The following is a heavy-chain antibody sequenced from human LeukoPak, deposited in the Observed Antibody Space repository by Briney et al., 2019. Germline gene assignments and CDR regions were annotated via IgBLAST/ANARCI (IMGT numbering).Heavy chain of an antibody. CDR3: ARECITIFGVVTLVDY. J-gene: IGHJ4*02. CDR1: GGSISSYY. Sequence: SETLSLTCTVSGGSISSYYWSWIRQPAGKGLEWIGRIYTSGSTNYNPSLKSRVTMSVDTSKNQFSLKLSSVTAADTAVYYCARECITIFGVVTLVDYWGQGTLVTVSS. CDR2: IYTSGST. D-gene: IGHD3-3*01. V-gene: IGHV4-4*07.